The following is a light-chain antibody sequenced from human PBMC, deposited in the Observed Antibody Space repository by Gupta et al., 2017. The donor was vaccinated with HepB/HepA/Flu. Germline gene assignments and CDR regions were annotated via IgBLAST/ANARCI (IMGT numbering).Light chain of an antibody. J-gene: IGLJ2*01. CDR1: SSDVGTYNS. V-gene: IGLV2-14*03. Sequence: SALTQPASVSGSPGQSTTISSTGTSSDVGTYNSVSWYQQHPGKAPKLMIFDVSNRPSGVSDRFSGSKSGNTASLTISGLQAEDEADYYCSSYTSTITVVFGGGTRLTVL. CDR3: SSYTSTITVV. CDR2: DVS.